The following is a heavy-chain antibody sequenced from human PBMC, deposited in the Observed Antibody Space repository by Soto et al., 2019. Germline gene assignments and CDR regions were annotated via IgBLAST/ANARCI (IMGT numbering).Heavy chain of an antibody. CDR2: IYYSGST. J-gene: IGHJ4*02. CDR3: ARLDCSGGSCYQNAFDY. CDR1: GGSISSGGYY. Sequence: SSETLSLTCTVSGGSISSGGYYWSWIRQHPGKGLEWIGYIYYSGSTSYNPSLKSRVTISVDTSKNQFSLKLSSVTAADTAVYYCARLDCSGGSCYQNAFDYWGQGTLVTVSS. V-gene: IGHV4-31*03. D-gene: IGHD2-15*01.